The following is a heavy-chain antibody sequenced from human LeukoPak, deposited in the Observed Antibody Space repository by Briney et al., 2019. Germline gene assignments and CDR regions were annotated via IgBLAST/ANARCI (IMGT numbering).Heavy chain of an antibody. J-gene: IGHJ4*02. Sequence: SETLSLTCTVSGVSISSYYWSWIRQPPWKGLEWIGYIYYSGSTNYNPSLKSRVTISVDTSKNQFSLKLSSVTAADTAVYYCARHSEGVVVVAAVHFDYWGQGTLVTVSS. V-gene: IGHV4-59*08. CDR2: IYYSGST. D-gene: IGHD2-15*01. CDR1: GVSISSYY. CDR3: ARHSEGVVVVAAVHFDY.